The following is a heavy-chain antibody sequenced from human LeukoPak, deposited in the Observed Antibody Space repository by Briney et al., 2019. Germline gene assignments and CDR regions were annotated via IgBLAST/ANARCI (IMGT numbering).Heavy chain of an antibody. J-gene: IGHJ4*02. D-gene: IGHD2-21*02. CDR2: IKEDGSKK. Sequence: GGSLRLSCAASGFTFDKCWMHWVRQAPGKGLEWVANIKEDGSKKYYVDSVKGRFTISRDNAKDSLYLQMNSLRAEDTAAYYCARGVTPYYFGYWGQGTLVTVSS. CDR1: GFTFDKCW. CDR3: ARGVTPYYFGY. V-gene: IGHV3-7*01.